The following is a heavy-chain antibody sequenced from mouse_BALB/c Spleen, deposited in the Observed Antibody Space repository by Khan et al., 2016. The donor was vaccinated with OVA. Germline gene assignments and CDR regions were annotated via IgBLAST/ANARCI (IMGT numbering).Heavy chain of an antibody. Sequence: QVQLQQPGTELVRPGTSVKVSCKASGYAFTNYLIEWVRQRPGQGLEWIGVINPGSGGTNYNEKFKDQATLTADKSSSTAYMQLSSLTSDDSAVYFCSRSGYGFGAYWGPGTLVTVSA. V-gene: IGHV1-54*01. CDR2: INPGSGGT. CDR3: SRSGYGFGAY. J-gene: IGHJ3*01. CDR1: GYAFTNYL. D-gene: IGHD3-2*02.